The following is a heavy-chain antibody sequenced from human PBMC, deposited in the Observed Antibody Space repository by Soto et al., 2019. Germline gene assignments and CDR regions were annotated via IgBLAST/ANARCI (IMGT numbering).Heavy chain of an antibody. D-gene: IGHD2-15*01. CDR3: ARGGYCSGGSCETYYYMEV. Sequence: QVQLQESGPGLVKPSQTLSLTCTVSGGSISSGGYYCSWIRQHPGKGLEWLGYIYYSGSTYYNPSPKSRVTISVDTSKSQCSLKLRSVTAADTAVYYCARGGYCSGGSCETYYYMEVWGKGTTVTVSS. J-gene: IGHJ6*03. V-gene: IGHV4-31*03. CDR1: GGSISSGGYY. CDR2: IYYSGST.